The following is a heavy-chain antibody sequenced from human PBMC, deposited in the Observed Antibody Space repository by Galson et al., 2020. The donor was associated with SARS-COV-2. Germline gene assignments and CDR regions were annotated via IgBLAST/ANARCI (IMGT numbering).Heavy chain of an antibody. J-gene: IGHJ3*02. CDR3: ASVLGGSYQGAFDS. Sequence: PGGSLRLSCAASGFTFSSYAMHWVRQAPGKGLEWVAVIPYDGSNKYYADPVKGRFTNSRDNAKNPLYLQMNSLRAEDTAVYYCASVLGGSYQGAFDSWGQGTMVTVSS. CDR1: GFTFSSYA. CDR2: IPYDGSNK. D-gene: IGHD1-26*01. V-gene: IGHV3-30-3*01.